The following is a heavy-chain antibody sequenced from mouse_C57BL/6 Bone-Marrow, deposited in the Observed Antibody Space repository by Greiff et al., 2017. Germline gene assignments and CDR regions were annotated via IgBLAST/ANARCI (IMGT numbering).Heavy chain of an antibody. J-gene: IGHJ4*01. D-gene: IGHD2-5*01. CDR1: GFTFTDYY. Sequence: EVQGVESGGGLVQPGGSLSLSCAASGFTFTDYYMSWVRQPPGKALEWLGFIRNKANGYTTEYSASVKGRFTISRDNSQSILYLQMNARRAEDSATYYCARYSGSNYEDAMDYWGQGTSVTVSS. CDR2: IRNKANGYTT. CDR3: ARYSGSNYEDAMDY. V-gene: IGHV7-3*01.